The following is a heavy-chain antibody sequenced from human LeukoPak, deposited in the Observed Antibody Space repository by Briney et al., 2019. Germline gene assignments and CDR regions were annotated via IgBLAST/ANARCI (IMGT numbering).Heavy chain of an antibody. Sequence: ASVKVSCKASGYTFTSYAMNWVRQAPGQGPKWMGWINTITGNPTYAQGFTGRFVFSLDTSVSTAYLQISSLKAEDTAVYYCARDSCGPFAYWGQGTLVTVSS. CDR2: INTITGNP. CDR3: ARDSCGPFAY. CDR1: GYTFTSYA. J-gene: IGHJ4*02. V-gene: IGHV7-4-1*02.